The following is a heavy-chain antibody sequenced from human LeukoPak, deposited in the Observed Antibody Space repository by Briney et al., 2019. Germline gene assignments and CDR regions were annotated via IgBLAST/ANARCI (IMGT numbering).Heavy chain of an antibody. CDR2: IYSGGST. Sequence: PGGSLRLSCAASGFTVSSNYMSWVRQAPGKGLEWVSIIYSGGSTYYADSVKGRFTISRDNSKNTLYLQMNSLRAEDTAVYYCAADLYAVDFDYWGQGTLVTVSS. J-gene: IGHJ4*02. CDR1: GFTVSSNY. CDR3: AADLYAVDFDY. D-gene: IGHD3-16*01. V-gene: IGHV3-66*01.